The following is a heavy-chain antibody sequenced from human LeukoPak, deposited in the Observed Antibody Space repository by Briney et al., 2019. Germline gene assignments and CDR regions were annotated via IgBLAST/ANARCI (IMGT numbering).Heavy chain of an antibody. Sequence: GRSLRLSCAASGFTFDDYAMHWVRQAPGKGLEWVSGISWNSGSIGYADSVKGRLTISRDNSKNTLYLQMNSLRAEDTAVYYCAKGVGGSSGYYGPDWGQGTLVTVSS. V-gene: IGHV3-9*01. CDR2: ISWNSGSI. J-gene: IGHJ4*02. D-gene: IGHD3-22*01. CDR3: AKGVGGSSGYYGPD. CDR1: GFTFDDYA.